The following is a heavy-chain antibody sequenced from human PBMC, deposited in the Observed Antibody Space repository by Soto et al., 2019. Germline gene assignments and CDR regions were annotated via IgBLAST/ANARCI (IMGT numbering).Heavy chain of an antibody. CDR3: ASGPHTPTNYYDILTRYYRQTNWFDP. J-gene: IGHJ5*02. CDR1: GYTFTSYD. V-gene: IGHV1-8*01. Sequence: GASVKVSCKASGYTFTSYDINWVRQATGQGLEWMGWMNPNSGNTGYAQKFQGRVTMTRNTSISTAYMELSSLRSEDTAVYYCASGPHTPTNYYDILTRYYRQTNWFDPWGQGTLVTVSS. D-gene: IGHD3-9*01. CDR2: MNPNSGNT.